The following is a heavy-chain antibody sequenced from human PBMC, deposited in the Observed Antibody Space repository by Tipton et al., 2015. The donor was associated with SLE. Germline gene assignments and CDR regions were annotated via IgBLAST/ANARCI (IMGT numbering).Heavy chain of an antibody. Sequence: SLRLSCAASGFTFSSYDMHWVRQATGKGLEWVSVSGTTGDTYYPGSVKGRFTISRENAKNSLYLQMNSLRVVDTAVYYCARSNVVFEFWGQVALLSVSS. V-gene: IGHV3-13*01. CDR2: SGTTGDT. CDR3: ARSNVVFEF. CDR1: GFTFSSYD. J-gene: IGHJ4*02. D-gene: IGHD2-15*01.